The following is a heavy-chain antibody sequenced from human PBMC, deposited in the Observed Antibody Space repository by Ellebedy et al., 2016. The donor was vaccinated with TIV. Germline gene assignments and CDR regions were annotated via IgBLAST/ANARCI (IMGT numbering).Heavy chain of an antibody. CDR1: GFTLSSYS. D-gene: IGHD3-22*01. CDR3: AKDVLVGTTPPSLDS. Sequence: GESLKISCAASGFTLSSYSMNWVRQAPGKGLEWVSSISSTSTYIYYADSVKGRFTISRDNSKNTLYLQMNSLRAEDTAVYYCAKDVLVGTTPPSLDSWGQGTLVTVSS. J-gene: IGHJ4*02. CDR2: ISSTSTYI. V-gene: IGHV3-21*04.